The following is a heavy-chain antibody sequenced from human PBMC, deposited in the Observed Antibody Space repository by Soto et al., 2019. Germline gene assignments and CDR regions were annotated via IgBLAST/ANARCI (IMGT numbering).Heavy chain of an antibody. J-gene: IGHJ4*02. V-gene: IGHV4-59*01. D-gene: IGHD3-22*01. CDR2: IYYSGST. CDR3: AGRASRYYYDSSGYFDY. Sequence: SETLSLTCSVSGGSISNYYWSWVRQSPGKGLEWIGYIYYSGSTNYNPSLKSRLTISVDTSKNQFSLKLSSVTAADTAMYYCAGRASRYYYDSSGYFDYWGQGTLVTVSS. CDR1: GGSISNYY.